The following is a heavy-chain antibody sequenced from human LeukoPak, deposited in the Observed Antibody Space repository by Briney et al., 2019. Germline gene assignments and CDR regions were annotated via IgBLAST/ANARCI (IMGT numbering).Heavy chain of an antibody. CDR3: ARDSIDAFDI. CDR2: IYYTGST. Sequence: PSETLSLTCTVSGGSISSSSYYWGWLRQPPGKGLEWIGSIYYTGSTYYNPSLKSRVTISVDTSKNQFSLKLSSVTAADTAVYYCARDSIDAFDIWGQGTMVTVSS. V-gene: IGHV4-39*07. CDR1: GGSISSSSYY. J-gene: IGHJ3*02. D-gene: IGHD6-6*01.